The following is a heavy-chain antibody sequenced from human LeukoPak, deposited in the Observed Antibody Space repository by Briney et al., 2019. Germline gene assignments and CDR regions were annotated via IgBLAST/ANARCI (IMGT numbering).Heavy chain of an antibody. CDR1: GFTFSDYW. V-gene: IGHV3-7*01. CDR3: ARRGGSSSRRSPIDY. Sequence: GSLRLSCTASGFTFSDYWMTWVRQAPGKGPEWVANIKQDGSQRYYVDSVRGRFTISRDNAKNSLFLQMNGLRAEDTAVYYCARRGGSSSRRSPIDYWGQGTLVTVSS. CDR2: IKQDGSQR. J-gene: IGHJ4*02. D-gene: IGHD6-6*01.